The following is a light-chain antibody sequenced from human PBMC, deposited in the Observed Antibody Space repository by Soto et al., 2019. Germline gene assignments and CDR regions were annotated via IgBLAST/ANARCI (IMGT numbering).Light chain of an antibody. CDR3: QQYDRWPVT. CDR1: QSISSW. V-gene: IGKV1-5*01. CDR2: DAS. Sequence: DIQMTQSPSTLSASVGDRVTITCRASQSISSWLAWYQQKLGRAPRLLIYDASSLESGVPSRFSGSGYGTEFTLTISSLQPDDFATYYCQQYDRWPVTFGGGTKV. J-gene: IGKJ4*01.